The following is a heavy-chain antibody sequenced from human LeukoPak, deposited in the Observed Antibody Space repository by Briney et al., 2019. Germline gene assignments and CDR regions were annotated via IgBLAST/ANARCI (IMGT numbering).Heavy chain of an antibody. D-gene: IGHD3-22*01. V-gene: IGHV4-59*01. J-gene: IGHJ5*02. CDR3: ARDLRYYDSSGHLNWFDP. CDR2: IYYSGST. CDR1: GGSISSYY. Sequence: SETLSLTCTVSGGSISSYYWSWIRQPPGKGLEWIGYIYYSGSTNYNPSLKSRVTISVDTSKNQFSLKLSSVTAADTAVHYCARDLRYYDSSGHLNWFDPWGQGTLVTVSS.